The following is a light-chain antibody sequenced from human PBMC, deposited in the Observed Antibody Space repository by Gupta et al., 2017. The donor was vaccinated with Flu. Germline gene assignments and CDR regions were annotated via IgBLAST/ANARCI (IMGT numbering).Light chain of an antibody. V-gene: IGKV3-20*01. J-gene: IGKJ2*01. CDR2: GAS. Sequence: EIVLTPSPGTLSLSPGERATLSCRASQSVNNNLLTWYQQKPGQAPRLLIYGASSRATGIPDRFSGSGSGTDFTLTISRLEPEDFAVYYCQQYGSSVYTFGQGTKLEIK. CDR3: QQYGSSVYT. CDR1: QSVNNNL.